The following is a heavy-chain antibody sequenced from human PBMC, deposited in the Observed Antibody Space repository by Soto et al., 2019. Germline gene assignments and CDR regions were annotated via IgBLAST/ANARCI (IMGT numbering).Heavy chain of an antibody. D-gene: IGHD2-2*02. V-gene: IGHV4-59*11. CDR3: ARDSGFCGPRCYRNNWFDP. CDR2: MSNTGIP. CDR1: GASISNHY. Sequence: PSETLSLTCSVSGASISNHYWSWMRQSPGKGLEWIGLMSNTGIPTYNPSLQGRVNISPDTSNNRISLRLSSVTAADTAVYYCARDSGFCGPRCYRNNWFDPWGQGILVTVSS. J-gene: IGHJ5*02.